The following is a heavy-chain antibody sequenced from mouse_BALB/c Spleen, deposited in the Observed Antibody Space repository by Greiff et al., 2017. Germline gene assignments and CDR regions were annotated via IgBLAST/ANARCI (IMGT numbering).Heavy chain of an antibody. J-gene: IGHJ4*01. CDR2: ISSGSSTI. CDR1: GFTFSSFG. D-gene: IGHD4-1*01. CDR3: ARTGTAGNYYAMDY. V-gene: IGHV5-17*02. Sequence: EVQLVESGGGLVQPGGSRKLSCAASGFTFSSFGMHWVRQAPEKGLEWVAYISSGSSTIYYADTVKGRFTISRDNPKNTLFLQMTSLRSEDTAMYYCARTGTAGNYYAMDYWGQGTSVTVSS.